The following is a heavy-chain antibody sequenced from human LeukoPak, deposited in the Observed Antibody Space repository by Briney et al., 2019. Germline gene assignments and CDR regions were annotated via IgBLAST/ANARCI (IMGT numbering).Heavy chain of an antibody. CDR2: IYYSGST. CDR1: GGSISSSSYY. CDR3: ARRIAFECGGDCYYFDY. V-gene: IGHV4-39*01. D-gene: IGHD2-21*02. Sequence: SETLSLTCTVSGGSISSSSYYWGWIRQPPGKGLEWIGSIYYSGSTYYNPSLKSRVTISVDTSKNQFSLKLSSVTAADTAVYYCARRIAFECGGDCYYFDYWGQGTLVTVSS. J-gene: IGHJ4*02.